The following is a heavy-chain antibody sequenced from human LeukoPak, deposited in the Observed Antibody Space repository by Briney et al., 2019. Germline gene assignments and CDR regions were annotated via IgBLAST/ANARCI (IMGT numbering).Heavy chain of an antibody. CDR2: INPNSGGT. CDR3: ARDTFRIAAACTDY. CDR1: GYTFTGYY. J-gene: IGHJ4*02. D-gene: IGHD6-13*01. V-gene: IGHV1-2*06. Sequence: ASVKVSCKASGYTFTGYYMHWVRQAPGQGLEWMGRINPNSGGTNYAQKFQGRVTMTRDTSISTAYMELSRLRADDTAVYYCARDTFRIAAACTDYWGQGTLVTVSS.